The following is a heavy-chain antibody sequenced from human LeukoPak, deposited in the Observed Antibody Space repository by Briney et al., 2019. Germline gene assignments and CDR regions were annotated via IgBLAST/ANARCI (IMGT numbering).Heavy chain of an antibody. CDR3: ASGYGSGSGGAFDI. CDR2: IYYSGST. V-gene: IGHV4-31*02. D-gene: IGHD3-10*01. J-gene: IGHJ3*02. Sequence: LRLSCAASGFTFSDYYMSWIRQAPGKGLEWIGYIYYSGSTYYNPSLKSRVTISVDTSKNQFSLKLSSVTAADTAVYYCASGYGSGSGGAFDIWGQGTMVTVSS. CDR1: GFTFSDYY.